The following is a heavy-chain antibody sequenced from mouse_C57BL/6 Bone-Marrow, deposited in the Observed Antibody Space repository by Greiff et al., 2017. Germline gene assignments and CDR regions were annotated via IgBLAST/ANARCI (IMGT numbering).Heavy chain of an antibody. J-gene: IGHJ4*01. Sequence: EVQLQQSGPELVKPGASVKISCKASGYTFTDYYMNWVKQSHGKSLEWIGDINPNNGGTSYNQKFKGKATLTVDKSSSTAYMELRSLTSEASAVYYCAVYAMDYWGQGTSVTVSS. V-gene: IGHV1-26*01. CDR3: AVYAMDY. CDR1: GYTFTDYY. CDR2: INPNNGGT.